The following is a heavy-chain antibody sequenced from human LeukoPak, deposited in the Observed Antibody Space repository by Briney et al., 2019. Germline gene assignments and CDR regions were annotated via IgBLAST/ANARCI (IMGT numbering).Heavy chain of an antibody. V-gene: IGHV1-69*13. J-gene: IGHJ3*02. D-gene: IGHD3-22*01. CDR2: IIPIYGSP. Sequence: GASVKVSCKASGGGFTFTSHGISWVRQAPGQGLEWMGGIIPIYGSPTYAQKFQGRITITSDESTRTVYMDLSSLRPEDSAVHYCAGFFYDNSGDAFDIWGKGQWSPSLQ. CDR1: GGGFTFTSHG. CDR3: AGFFYDNSGDAFDI.